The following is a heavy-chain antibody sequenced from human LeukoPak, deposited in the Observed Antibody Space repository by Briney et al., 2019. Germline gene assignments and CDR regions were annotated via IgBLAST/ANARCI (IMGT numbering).Heavy chain of an antibody. V-gene: IGHV4-34*01. CDR2: INHSGST. CDR3: ARGRSRYCSSTSCLRGLDV. CDR1: GGSFSDYY. J-gene: IGHJ6*02. Sequence: SETLSLTCAVYGGSFSDYYWSWIRQPPGKGPEWIGEINHSGSTNYNPSLKSRVTISVDTFKNQFSLKLNSVTAADTAVYYCARGRSRYCSSTSCLRGLDVWGQGTTVTVSS. D-gene: IGHD2-2*01.